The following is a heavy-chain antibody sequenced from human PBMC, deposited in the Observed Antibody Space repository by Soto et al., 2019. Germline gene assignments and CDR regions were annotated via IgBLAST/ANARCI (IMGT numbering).Heavy chain of an antibody. D-gene: IGHD6-13*01. V-gene: IGHV4-34*01. CDR3: ARPKTIGAAAGKGWFDP. J-gene: IGHJ5*02. CDR1: GGSFSGYY. CDR2: INHSGST. Sequence: PSETLSLTCAVYGGSFSGYYWSWIRQPPGKGLEWIGEINHSGSTNYNPSLKGRLTISVDPSKNQFSLKLTFVTAADTAMYYCARPKTIGAAAGKGWFDPWGQGTLVTVSS.